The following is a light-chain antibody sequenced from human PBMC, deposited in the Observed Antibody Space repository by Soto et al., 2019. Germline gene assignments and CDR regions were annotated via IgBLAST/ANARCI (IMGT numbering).Light chain of an antibody. CDR2: GPS. Sequence: EVVLTQSPGNLSLSPGERATLSCRASQSVRNNYLAWYQQKPGQSPKLLIFGPSDRATGIPDRFSGSGSGTDFTLTIGRLEPEDFAVYYCQQYGSSPPYTFGQGTKLEIK. CDR1: QSVRNNY. V-gene: IGKV3-20*01. J-gene: IGKJ2*01. CDR3: QQYGSSPPYT.